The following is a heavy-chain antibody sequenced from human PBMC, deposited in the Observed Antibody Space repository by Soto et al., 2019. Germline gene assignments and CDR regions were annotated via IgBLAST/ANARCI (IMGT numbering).Heavy chain of an antibody. J-gene: IGHJ6*02. V-gene: IGHV1-18*01. Sequence: QAQVLQSGAEVKKPGASVKVSCKSSGYTFTTYGVSWLLQAPGQGLEWMGWISTHTSNTLYAQKFQGRVTVTTDTSSSTAYMELRSRRSDDTAVYYCARDVGGGSYGKGRHGMDVCGQGTTGTGSS. CDR2: ISTHTSNT. D-gene: IGHD2-21*01. CDR1: GYTFTTYG. CDR3: ARDVGGGSYGKGRHGMDV.